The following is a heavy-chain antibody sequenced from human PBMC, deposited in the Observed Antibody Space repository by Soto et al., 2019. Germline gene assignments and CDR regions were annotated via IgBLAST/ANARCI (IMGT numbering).Heavy chain of an antibody. CDR3: ASPKIAFYNWFDP. CDR2: IYYSGST. J-gene: IGHJ5*02. D-gene: IGHD3-3*02. Sequence: PSETLSLTCAVSGGSISSNNWWTWVRQPPGKGLEWIGEIYYSGSTYYNPSLKSRVTISVDTSKNQFSLKLSSVTAADTAVYYCASPKIAFYNWFDPWGQGTLVPVSS. CDR1: GGSISSNNW. V-gene: IGHV4-4*02.